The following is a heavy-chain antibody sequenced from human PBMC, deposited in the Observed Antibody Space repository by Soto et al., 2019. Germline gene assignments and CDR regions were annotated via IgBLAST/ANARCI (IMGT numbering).Heavy chain of an antibody. V-gene: IGHV4-39*01. CDR3: ARATSSSPYYYYGMDV. CDR1: GGSIISSSYY. J-gene: IGHJ6*02. CDR2: IYYSGST. D-gene: IGHD6-6*01. Sequence: SETLSLTCTVSGGSIISSSYYFVCIRQPPWKGLEWIGSIYYSGSTYYNPSLKSRVTISVDTSKNQFSLKLSSVTAADTAVYYCARATSSSPYYYYGMDVWGQGTTVTVSS.